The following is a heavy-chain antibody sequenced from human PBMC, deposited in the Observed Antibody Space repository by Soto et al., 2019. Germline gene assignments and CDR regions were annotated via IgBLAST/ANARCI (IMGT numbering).Heavy chain of an antibody. V-gene: IGHV3-66*04. D-gene: IGHD3-16*01. CDR2: IYSGGST. CDR3: ARRNYDYYYYYMDV. CDR1: GFTVSSNY. Sequence: EVQLVESGGGLVQPGGSLRLSCAASGFTVSSNYMSWVRQAPGKGLEWVSVIYSGGSTYYADSVKDRFTISRDNSKNTLYLQMNSLRAEDTAVYYCARRNYDYYYYYMDVWGKGTTVTVSS. J-gene: IGHJ6*03.